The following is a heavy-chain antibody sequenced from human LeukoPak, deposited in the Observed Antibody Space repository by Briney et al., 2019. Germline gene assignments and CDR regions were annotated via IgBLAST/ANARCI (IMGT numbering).Heavy chain of an antibody. CDR3: ARDSDYSGNGNGDWFDP. Sequence: ASLKLSCKASGFRFSSFRVSWVRQAPGQGLEWIGWISNYFGVTHYAEKFEDRVTMTVDTSTTTVYMELRSLKYDDTAIYYCARDSDYSGNGNGDWFDPWGQGTVVIVSS. V-gene: IGHV1-18*04. CDR2: ISNYFGVT. J-gene: IGHJ5*02. CDR1: GFRFSSFR. D-gene: IGHD4-11*01.